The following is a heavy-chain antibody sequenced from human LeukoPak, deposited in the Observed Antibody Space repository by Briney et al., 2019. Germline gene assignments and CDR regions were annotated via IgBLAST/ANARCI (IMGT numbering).Heavy chain of an antibody. V-gene: IGHV3-23*01. CDR1: GFTFSSYA. CDR3: ARKRPTRGSVMYYFDD. CDR2: ISSSGGST. D-gene: IGHD2-2*01. J-gene: IGHJ4*02. Sequence: GGSLRLSCAASGFTFSSYAMSWVRQAPGKGLEWVSAISSSGGSTYYADSVKGRFTISRDNSKNTLSLQMNSLRAEDTAVYYCARKRPTRGSVMYYFDDWGQATLVTVPS.